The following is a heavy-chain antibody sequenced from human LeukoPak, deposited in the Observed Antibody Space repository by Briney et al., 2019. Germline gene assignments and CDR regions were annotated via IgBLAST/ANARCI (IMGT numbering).Heavy chain of an antibody. V-gene: IGHV3-23*01. J-gene: IGHJ4*02. Sequence: PGGSLRLSCAASGFSFSTYAMSWVRQAPGKGLEWVSTISGSDTDTYYADSVKGRFTISRDNSKNTLYLQMNSLRVEDTAVYYCAKGPDIVLVHPLGTTFDYWGQGTLVAVSS. D-gene: IGHD2-8*01. CDR3: AKGPDIVLVHPLGTTFDY. CDR2: ISGSDTDT. CDR1: GFSFSTYA.